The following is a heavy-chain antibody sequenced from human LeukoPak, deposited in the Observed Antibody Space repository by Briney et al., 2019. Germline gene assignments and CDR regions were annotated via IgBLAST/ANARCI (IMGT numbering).Heavy chain of an antibody. V-gene: IGHV4-34*01. CDR3: SREGYSCPNWFDT. Sequence: SETLSLTCAVYGGSFSGYYWNWIRQPPGKGLEWIGEINQSGSTNYNPSLKSRVTISFDTSKNQFSLKLSSVTAADTAVYYCSREGYSCPNWFDTWGQGTPVTVSS. J-gene: IGHJ5*02. CDR1: GGSFSGYY. D-gene: IGHD4-11*01. CDR2: INQSGST.